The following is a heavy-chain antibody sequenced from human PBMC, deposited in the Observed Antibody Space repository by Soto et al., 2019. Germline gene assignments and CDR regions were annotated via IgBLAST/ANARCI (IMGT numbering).Heavy chain of an antibody. Sequence: SETLSLTCTVSGGSISSGDYYWSWIRQPPGKGLEWIGYIYYSGSTYYNPSLKSRVTISVDTSKNQFSLKLSSVTAADTAIYYCARKNTISVWSYYYYAMDAWGQGTTVTVSS. D-gene: IGHD2-21*01. CDR3: ARKNTISVWSYYYYAMDA. J-gene: IGHJ6*02. CDR1: GGSISSGDYY. CDR2: IYYSGST. V-gene: IGHV4-30-4*01.